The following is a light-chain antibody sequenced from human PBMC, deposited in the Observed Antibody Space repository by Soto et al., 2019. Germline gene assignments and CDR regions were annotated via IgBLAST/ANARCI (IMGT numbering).Light chain of an antibody. Sequence: QPVLTQSPSASASLGASVKLTCTLSSGHSTYAIAWHQQQPEKGPRYLMKLNSDGSHSKGDGIPDRFSGSSSGAERHLTISSLQSEDEADYYCQTWGTGLWVFGGGTKLTVL. CDR1: SGHSTYA. V-gene: IGLV4-69*01. CDR2: LNSDGSH. J-gene: IGLJ3*02. CDR3: QTWGTGLWV.